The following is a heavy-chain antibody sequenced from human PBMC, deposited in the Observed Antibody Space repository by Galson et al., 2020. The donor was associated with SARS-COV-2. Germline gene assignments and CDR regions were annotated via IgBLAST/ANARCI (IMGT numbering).Heavy chain of an antibody. Sequence: METGGSLRLSCAASGFAVSSKYMSWVRQAPGKGLEWVSVIYYDGNTNYADSVRGRFTISRDTSKNTVSLQMNSLRAEDTAMYYCVREDGTAPYDYWGPGTLVTVSS. CDR2: IYYDGNT. CDR3: VREDGTAPYDY. V-gene: IGHV3-53*05. CDR1: GFAVSSKY. J-gene: IGHJ4*02. D-gene: IGHD5-18*01.